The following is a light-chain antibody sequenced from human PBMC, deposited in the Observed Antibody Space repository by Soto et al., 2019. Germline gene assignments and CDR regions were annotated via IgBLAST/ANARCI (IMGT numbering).Light chain of an antibody. Sequence: EMLMTQSPATLSLSPGETSTLSCGASQDVSSNLAWYQQKPGQAPRLLIYGASTRATGTPARFSGSGSGTEFTLTISSLQSEDYAVYFCQQYIRWPLTFGGGTKVDIK. V-gene: IGKV3-15*01. CDR2: GAS. CDR1: QDVSSN. J-gene: IGKJ4*01. CDR3: QQYIRWPLT.